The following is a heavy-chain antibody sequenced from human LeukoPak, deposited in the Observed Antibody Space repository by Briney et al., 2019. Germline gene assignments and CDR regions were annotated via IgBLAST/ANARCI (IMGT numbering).Heavy chain of an antibody. CDR1: GYTFTSYG. CDR2: IGAYNGNT. J-gene: IGHJ4*02. Sequence: ASVKVSCKASGYTFTSYGISWVRQAPGQGLEWMGWIGAYNGNTNYAQKLQGRVTMTTDTSTSTAYMELRSLRSDDTAVYYCARVYFSVYAQPDFDYWGQGTLVTVSS. CDR3: ARVYFSVYAQPDFDY. V-gene: IGHV1-18*01. D-gene: IGHD2-8*01.